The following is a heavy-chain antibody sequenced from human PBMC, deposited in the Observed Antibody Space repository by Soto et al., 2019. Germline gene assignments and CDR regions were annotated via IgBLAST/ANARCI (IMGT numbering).Heavy chain of an antibody. D-gene: IGHD6-13*01. Sequence: QLQLQESGPGLVKPSETLSLTCTVSGGSISSSSYYWGWIRQPPGKGLEWIGSIYYSGSTYYNPSLKSRVTISVDTSKNQFSLKLSSVTAADTAVYYCARRAYSSSWSLFDYWGQGTLVTVSS. CDR1: GGSISSSSYY. CDR3: ARRAYSSSWSLFDY. V-gene: IGHV4-39*01. J-gene: IGHJ4*02. CDR2: IYYSGST.